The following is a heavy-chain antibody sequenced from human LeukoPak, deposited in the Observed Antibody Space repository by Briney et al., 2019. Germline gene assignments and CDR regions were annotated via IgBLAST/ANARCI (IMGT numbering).Heavy chain of an antibody. D-gene: IGHD1-26*01. CDR2: INPNSGGT. J-gene: IGHJ6*03. Sequence: GASVKVSCKASGYTFTGYYMHWVRQAPGQGLEWMGWINPNSGGTNYAQKFQGRVTMTRDTSISTAYMELSRLRSDDTAVYYCARLAGSWSRTYYYYMDVWGKGTTVTVSS. CDR1: GYTFTGYY. V-gene: IGHV1-2*02. CDR3: ARLAGSWSRTYYYYMDV.